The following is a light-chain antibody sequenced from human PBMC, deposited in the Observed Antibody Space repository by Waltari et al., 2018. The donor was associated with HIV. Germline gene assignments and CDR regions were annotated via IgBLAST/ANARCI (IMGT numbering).Light chain of an antibody. CDR2: SNA. CDR3: SAWDVTLNGLV. J-gene: IGLJ2*01. V-gene: IGLV1-44*01. CDR1: SSNIGSRS. Sequence: QSLLTQSPSASGTPGQRVNISCFGTSSNIGSRSVNWYQHFPGTPPKRLLFSNAERPSGVPDRFSGSKSGTSASLAISGLHSQDEADYYCSAWDVTLNGLVFGGGTRLSVL.